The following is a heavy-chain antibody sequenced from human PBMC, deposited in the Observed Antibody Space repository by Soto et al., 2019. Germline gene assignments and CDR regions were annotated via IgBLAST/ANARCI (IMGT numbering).Heavy chain of an antibody. D-gene: IGHD3-22*01. V-gene: IGHV4-34*01. J-gene: IGHJ4*02. CDR3: ARVRYDSSGYGDDY. CDR2: INHSGST. Sequence: SETLSLTCAVYGGSFSGYYWSWIRQPPGKGLEWIGEINHSGSTNYNPSLKSRVTISVDTSKNQFSLKLSSVTAADTAVYYCARVRYDSSGYGDDYWGQGTLVTVPS. CDR1: GGSFSGYY.